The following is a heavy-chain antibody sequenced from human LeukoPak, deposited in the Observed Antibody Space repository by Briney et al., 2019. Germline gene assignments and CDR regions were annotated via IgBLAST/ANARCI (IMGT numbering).Heavy chain of an antibody. D-gene: IGHD3-3*01. J-gene: IGHJ3*02. Sequence: ASVKVSCKVSGYTLTELSMHWVRQSPGKGLEWMGGVDPEDGETIYAQKFQGRVTMTEDTSTDTAYMELSSLRSEDTAVYYCATRSQYYDFWSGYLSRGAFDIWGQGTMVTVSS. CDR3: ATRSQYYDFWSGYLSRGAFDI. V-gene: IGHV1-24*01. CDR2: VDPEDGET. CDR1: GYTLTELS.